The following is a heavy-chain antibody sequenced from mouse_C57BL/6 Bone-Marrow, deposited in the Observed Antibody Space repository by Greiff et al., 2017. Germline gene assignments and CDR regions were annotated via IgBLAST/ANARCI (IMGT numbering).Heavy chain of an antibody. Sequence: QVQLQQPGAELVKPGASVQLSCKASGYTFTSYWMHWVKQRPGQGLEWIGMIPPNSGSTNYNEKFKSKATLPVDKSSSTAYMQLSSLTSEESAVCYCARGWYYYGSSSAWFANGGQETLVTVSA. CDR1: GYTFTSYW. J-gene: IGHJ3*01. CDR3: ARGWYYYGSSSAWFAN. CDR2: IPPNSGST. D-gene: IGHD1-1*01. V-gene: IGHV1-64*01.